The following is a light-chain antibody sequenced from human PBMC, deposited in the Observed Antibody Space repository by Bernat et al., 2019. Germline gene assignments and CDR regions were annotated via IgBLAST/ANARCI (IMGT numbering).Light chain of an antibody. CDR1: QSVSSSK. V-gene: IGKV3-20*01. CDR3: QQYSSSVPHT. J-gene: IGKJ4*01. Sequence: EIVLTQSPATLSLSPGERVTLSCRASQSVSSSKLAWHQQKPDQATRVLMYDTSSRATGIPDRFSGGGSGTDFTLTISRLEPEDCAVYYCQQYSSSVPHTFGGGTKVEIK. CDR2: DTS.